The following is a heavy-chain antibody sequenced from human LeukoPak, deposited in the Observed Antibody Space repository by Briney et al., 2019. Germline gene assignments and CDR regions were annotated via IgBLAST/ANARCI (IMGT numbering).Heavy chain of an antibody. J-gene: IGHJ4*02. Sequence: PGGSLRLSCSTSGFTFRTFAMSWVGQAPGKGLEWVSSIGGGDTYYADSVKGRFIISRYDSRSTVDLQMSSLRAEDTAVYYCAKDGQSFNSMYDYFDSWGPGTLVTVSS. CDR2: IGGGDT. CDR1: GFTFRTFA. D-gene: IGHD2-8*01. V-gene: IGHV3-23*01. CDR3: AKDGQSFNSMYDYFDS.